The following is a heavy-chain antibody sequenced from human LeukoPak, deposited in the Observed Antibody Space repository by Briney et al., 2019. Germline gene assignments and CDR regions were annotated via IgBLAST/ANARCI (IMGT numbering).Heavy chain of an antibody. CDR1: GGSISSYY. CDR2: IYYSGST. J-gene: IGHJ6*02. V-gene: IGHV4-59*01. Sequence: SETLSLTCTVSGGSISSYYWSWIRQPPGKGLEWIGYIYYSGSTNYNPSLKSRVTISVDTSKNQFSLKLSSVTAADTAVYYCARGNWNYGSSMDVWGQGTTVTVSS. D-gene: IGHD1-7*01. CDR3: ARGNWNYGSSMDV.